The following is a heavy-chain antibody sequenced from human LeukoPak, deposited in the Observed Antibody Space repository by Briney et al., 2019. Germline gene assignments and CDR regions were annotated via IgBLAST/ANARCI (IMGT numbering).Heavy chain of an antibody. D-gene: IGHD3-16*01. CDR3: ARYYDGAGQDDCFDY. Sequence: GGSLRLSCAASGFTFRSYAIHWVRQAPGKGLEWVALISYDGSKKYYADSVKGRFIISRDNSKNTLNLQMNSLRAEDTAVYYCARYYDGAGQDDCFDYWGQGTLVTVSS. CDR2: ISYDGSKK. V-gene: IGHV3-30-3*01. J-gene: IGHJ4*02. CDR1: GFTFRSYA.